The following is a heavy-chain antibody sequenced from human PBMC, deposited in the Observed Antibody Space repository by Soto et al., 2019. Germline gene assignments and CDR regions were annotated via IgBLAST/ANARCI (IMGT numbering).Heavy chain of an antibody. CDR3: ARARLGSYSFDS. D-gene: IGHD1-26*01. CDR1: GGVFRNYA. J-gene: IGHJ5*01. CDR2: IIPVFGTA. V-gene: IGHV1-69*01. Sequence: QVQLVQSGADVKKPGSSVKVSCKAAGGVFRNYAINWVRQAPGQGLEWMGGIIPVFGTADDPQKFQGRVTITADESTTTAYMELTSLKTDDTAVYFGARARLGSYSFDSWGQRTLVTVAS.